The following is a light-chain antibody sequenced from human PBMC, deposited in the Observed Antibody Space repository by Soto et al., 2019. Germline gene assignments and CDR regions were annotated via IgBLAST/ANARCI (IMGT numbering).Light chain of an antibody. CDR1: QSISSW. CDR2: DAS. Sequence: DIQVSQSPATLSAFVGERVSMTCRASQSISSWLAWYQQKPGKAPKLLIYDASSLESGVPSRFSGSGSGTEFTLTISSLQPDDFATYYCQQYNSYSRTFGQGTKVDIK. CDR3: QQYNSYSRT. V-gene: IGKV1-5*01. J-gene: IGKJ1*01.